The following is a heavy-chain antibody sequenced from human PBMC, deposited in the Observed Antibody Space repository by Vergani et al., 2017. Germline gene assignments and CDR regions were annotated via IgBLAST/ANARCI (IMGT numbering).Heavy chain of an antibody. CDR3: AREXGYYGSGSYRGFDY. V-gene: IGHV4-38-2*02. Sequence: QVQLQESGPGLVKPSETLSLTCAVSGYSISSGYYWGWIRQPPGKGLEWIGSIYHSGSTYYNPSLKSRVTISVDTSKNQFSLKLSSVTAADTAVYYCAREXGYYGSGSYRGFDYWGQGTLVTVSS. J-gene: IGHJ4*02. CDR1: GYSISSGYY. CDR2: IYHSGST. D-gene: IGHD3-10*01.